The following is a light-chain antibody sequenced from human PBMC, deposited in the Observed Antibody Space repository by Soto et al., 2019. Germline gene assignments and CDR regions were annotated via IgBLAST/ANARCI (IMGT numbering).Light chain of an antibody. J-gene: IGLJ3*02. CDR3: SPNTRSSTWG. CDR1: SSDVGGYNY. CDR2: EVS. V-gene: IGLV2-14*01. Sequence: QSALTQPASVSGSPGQSITISCTGTSSDVGGYNYVSWYQQHPGKAPKLMIYEVSNRPSGVSNRFSGSNSGTTASLTISGRRGEYEDDCYCSPNTRSSTWGFGGGT.